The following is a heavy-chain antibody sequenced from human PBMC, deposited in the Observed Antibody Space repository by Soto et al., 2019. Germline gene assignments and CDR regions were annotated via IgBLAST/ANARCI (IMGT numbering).Heavy chain of an antibody. CDR3: ARQLVHYDFWSGQPSYGMDV. Sequence: PSETLSLTCTVSGGSISSSSYHWGWIRQPPGKGLEWIGSIYYSGSTYYNPSLKSRVTISVDTSKNQFSLKLSSVTAADTAVYYCARQLVHYDFWSGQPSYGMDVWGQGTTVTVSS. V-gene: IGHV4-39*01. J-gene: IGHJ6*02. CDR1: GGSISSSSYH. D-gene: IGHD3-3*01. CDR2: IYYSGST.